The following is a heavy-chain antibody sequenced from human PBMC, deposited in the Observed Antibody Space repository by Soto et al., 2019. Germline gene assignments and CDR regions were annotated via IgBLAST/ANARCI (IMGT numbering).Heavy chain of an antibody. CDR3: ARDLRNYDFWSGYYTYYYYGMDV. J-gene: IGHJ6*02. V-gene: IGHV1-46*01. D-gene: IGHD3-3*01. CDR2: INPSGGST. CDR1: GYTFTSYY. Sequence: GASVKVSCKASGYTFTSYYMHWVRQAPGQGLEWMGIINPSGGSTSYAQKFQGRVTMTRDTSTSTVYMELSSLRSEDTAVYYCARDLRNYDFWSGYYTYYYYGMDVWGQGTTVTVSS.